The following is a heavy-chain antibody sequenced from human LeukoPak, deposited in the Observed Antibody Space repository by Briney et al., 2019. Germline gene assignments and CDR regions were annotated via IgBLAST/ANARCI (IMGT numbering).Heavy chain of an antibody. J-gene: IGHJ4*02. D-gene: IGHD1-26*01. V-gene: IGHV5-51*01. CDR3: TRRVSPYYASTDDY. Sequence: GGSLKISCQGSGYSFTNYWIAWVRQMPGKGLEWMGIIYPGDSDTRYSPSFLGQVTISADKSINTAYLQWSSLKASDTAVYYCTRRVSPYYASTDDYWGRGTLVTVSS. CDR2: IYPGDSDT. CDR1: GYSFTNYW.